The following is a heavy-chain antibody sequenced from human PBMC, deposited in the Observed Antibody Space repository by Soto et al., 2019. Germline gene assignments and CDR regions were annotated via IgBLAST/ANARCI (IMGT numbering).Heavy chain of an antibody. V-gene: IGHV1-18*01. CDR1: GYTFTSYG. D-gene: IGHD2-15*01. J-gene: IGHJ5*02. CDR2: ISAYNGNT. Sequence: ASVKVSCKASGYTFTSYGISWVRQAPGQGLEWMGWISAYNGNTNYAQKLQGRVTMTTDTSTSTAYMELRSLRSDDTAVYYCARDDCSGGSCYSGWFDPWGQGTLVTSPQ. CDR3: ARDDCSGGSCYSGWFDP.